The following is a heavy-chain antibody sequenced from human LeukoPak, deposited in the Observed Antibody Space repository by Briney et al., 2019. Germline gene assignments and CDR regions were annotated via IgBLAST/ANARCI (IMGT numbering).Heavy chain of an antibody. V-gene: IGHV3-23*01. D-gene: IGHD3-22*01. CDR2: ISGTGGST. J-gene: IGHJ4*02. Sequence: GGSLRLSCAASGFTFSSYVMSWVRQAPGKGLEWVSGISGTGGSTYYADSVKGRFTVSRDNSKSTVSLQMNDLRGEDTAVYYCTKAKGQSWLFSHYWGRETLVTVSS. CDR1: GFTFSSYV. CDR3: TKAKGQSWLFSHY.